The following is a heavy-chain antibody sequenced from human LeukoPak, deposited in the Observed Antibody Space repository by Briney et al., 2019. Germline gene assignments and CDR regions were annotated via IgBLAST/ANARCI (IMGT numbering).Heavy chain of an antibody. CDR1: GGSISSGHW. D-gene: IGHD2-2*01. Sequence: SGTLSLTCAVSGGSISSGHWWSWVRQPPGKGLEWIGEIYHSGSTNYNPSLKSRVTISVDKSKNQFSLKLNSVTAADTAVYYCARHPLGYCDSTSCSHFDYGGQGPLVTVSS. CDR2: IYHSGST. V-gene: IGHV4-4*02. J-gene: IGHJ4*02. CDR3: ARHPLGYCDSTSCSHFDY.